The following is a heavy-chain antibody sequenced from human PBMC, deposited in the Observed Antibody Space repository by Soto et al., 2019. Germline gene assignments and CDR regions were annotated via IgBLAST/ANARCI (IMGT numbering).Heavy chain of an antibody. CDR1: GFTFSSYA. CDR3: AKGRLYCSSTSCNSMALWDY. V-gene: IGHV3-23*01. J-gene: IGHJ4*02. D-gene: IGHD2-2*01. Sequence: GGSLRLSCAASGFTFSSYAMSWVRQAPGKGLEWVSAISGSGGSTYYADSVKGRFTISRDNSKNTLYLQMNSLRAEDTAVYYCAKGRLYCSSTSCNSMALWDYWGQGTLVTVSS. CDR2: ISGSGGST.